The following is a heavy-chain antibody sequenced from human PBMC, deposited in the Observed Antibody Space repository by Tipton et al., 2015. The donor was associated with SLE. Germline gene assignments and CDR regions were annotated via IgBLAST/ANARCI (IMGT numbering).Heavy chain of an antibody. J-gene: IGHJ5*02. D-gene: IGHD3-22*01. CDR1: GGSFSGYY. CDR3: ARDFQEGVFDYYDSSGYYSNWFDP. V-gene: IGHV4-34*01. Sequence: TLSLTCAVYGGSFSGYYWSWIRQPPGKGLEWIGEINHSGSTNYNPSLKSRVTISVDTSKNQFSLKLSSVTAADTAVYYCARDFQEGVFDYYDSSGYYSNWFDPWGQGTLVTVSS. CDR2: INHSGST.